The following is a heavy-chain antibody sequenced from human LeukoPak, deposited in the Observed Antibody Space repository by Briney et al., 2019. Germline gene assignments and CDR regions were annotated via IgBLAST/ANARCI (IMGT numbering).Heavy chain of an antibody. CDR1: GYTFTGYY. D-gene: IGHD3-22*01. CDR2: INPNSGGT. V-gene: IGHV1-2*02. CDR3: ARDPRWLEYYYDGSGKGWFDP. J-gene: IGHJ5*02. Sequence: GASVKVSCKASGYTFTGYYMHWVRQAPGQGLEWMGWINPNSGGTNYAQKFQGRVTMTRDTSISTAYMELSRLRSDDTAVYYCARDPRWLEYYYDGSGKGWFDPWGQGTLVTVSS.